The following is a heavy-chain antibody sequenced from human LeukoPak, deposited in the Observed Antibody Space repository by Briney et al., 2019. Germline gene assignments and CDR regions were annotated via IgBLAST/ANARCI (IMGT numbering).Heavy chain of an antibody. J-gene: IGHJ4*02. D-gene: IGHD4-17*01. Sequence: GGSLRLSCAASGFTFSSYAMHWVRQAPGKGLEWVAVISYDGSNKYYADSVKGRFTISRDNSKNTLYLQMNSLRAEDTAVYYCAREYYGYYFDYWGQGTLVTVSS. V-gene: IGHV3-30-3*01. CDR1: GFTFSSYA. CDR2: ISYDGSNK. CDR3: AREYYGYYFDY.